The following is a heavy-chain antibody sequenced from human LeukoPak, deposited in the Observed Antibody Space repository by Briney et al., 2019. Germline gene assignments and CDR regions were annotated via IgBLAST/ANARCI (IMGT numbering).Heavy chain of an antibody. V-gene: IGHV3-48*01. Sequence: QPGGSLRLSCAASGFPFSSYSMNWVRQAPGKGLEWVSYISSSSSTIYYADSVKGRFTISRDNAKNSLYLQMNSLRAEDTAVYYCASDPHHASRMDVWGQGTTVTVSS. J-gene: IGHJ6*02. CDR2: ISSSSSTI. D-gene: IGHD1-14*01. CDR3: ASDPHHASRMDV. CDR1: GFPFSSYS.